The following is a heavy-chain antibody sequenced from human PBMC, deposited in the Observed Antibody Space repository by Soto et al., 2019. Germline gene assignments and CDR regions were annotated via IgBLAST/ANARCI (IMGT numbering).Heavy chain of an antibody. J-gene: IGHJ4*02. V-gene: IGHV1-69*01. CDR1: GGTFSRHA. Sequence: QVQLVQSGAEVRKPGSSVKVSCKASGGTFSRHAISWVRQAPGQGLEWMGGIIPIFGTANHGQKFQGRVTIIADESTSTVYMELSSLRSEDTAMYYCARGWGYDSNDYSHAYWGQGTLVIVSS. CDR2: IIPIFGTA. D-gene: IGHD3-22*01. CDR3: ARGWGYDSNDYSHAY.